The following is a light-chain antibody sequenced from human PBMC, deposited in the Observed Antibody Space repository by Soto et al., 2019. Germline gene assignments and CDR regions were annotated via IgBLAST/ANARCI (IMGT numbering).Light chain of an antibody. V-gene: IGLV2-23*02. CDR1: SSDVGSYNL. J-gene: IGLJ3*02. CDR3: CSYAVGNTWV. Sequence: QSALTQPASVSGSPGQSITISCTGTSSDVGSYNLVSWYQQHPGKAPKLMIYDVSKRPSGVSNRFSGFKSGNTASLTISGLQAEDEADYYCCSYAVGNTWVFGGGTKLTVL. CDR2: DVS.